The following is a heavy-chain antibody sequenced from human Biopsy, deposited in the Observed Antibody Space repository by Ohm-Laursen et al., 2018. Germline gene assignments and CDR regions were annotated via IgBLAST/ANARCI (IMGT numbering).Heavy chain of an antibody. D-gene: IGHD2-15*01. CDR3: ARAVGIAAAPIDY. CDR2: INSSGSTK. V-gene: IGHV3-11*01. J-gene: IGHJ4*02. CDR1: GFPLSDYY. Sequence: GSLRLSCSASGFPLSDYYMSWIRQAPGRGLAWVSDINSSGSTKYHAESVKGRFTISRDNAMNSVYLQMNSLRGEDTPVYYCARAVGIAAAPIDYWGQGTLVTVSS.